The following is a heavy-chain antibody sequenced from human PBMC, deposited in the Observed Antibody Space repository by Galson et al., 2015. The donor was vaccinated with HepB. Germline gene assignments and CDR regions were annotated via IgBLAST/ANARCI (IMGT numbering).Heavy chain of an antibody. V-gene: IGHV3-30*03. CDR2: ISYDGSNK. J-gene: IGHJ6*02. CDR3: ATGGYATYYYYYYGMDV. Sequence: SLRLSCAASGFTFSSYGMHWVRQAPGKGLEWVAVISYDGSNKYYADSVKGRFTISRDNSKNTLYLQMNSLRAEDTAVYYCATGGYATYYYYYYGMDVWGQGTTVTVSS. CDR1: GFTFSSYG. D-gene: IGHD3-22*01.